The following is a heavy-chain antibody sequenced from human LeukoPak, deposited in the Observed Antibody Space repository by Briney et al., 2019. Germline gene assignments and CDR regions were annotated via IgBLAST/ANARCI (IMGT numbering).Heavy chain of an antibody. CDR1: GYTFTSYG. J-gene: IGHJ4*02. CDR2: ISAYNGNT. D-gene: IGHD6-19*01. CDR3: ARSPKFQWLVRGPLDY. V-gene: IGHV1-18*01. Sequence: ASVKVSCKASGYTFTSYGISWVRQAPGQGLEWMGWISAYNGNTNYAQKLQGRVTMTTDTSTSTAYVELRSLRSDDTAVYYCARSPKFQWLVRGPLDYWGQGTLVTVSS.